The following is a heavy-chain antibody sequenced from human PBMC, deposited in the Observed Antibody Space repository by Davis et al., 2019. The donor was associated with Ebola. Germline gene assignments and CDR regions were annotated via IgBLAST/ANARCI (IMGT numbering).Heavy chain of an antibody. CDR1: GFTFSSYS. CDR2: IYSGGST. Sequence: GESLKISCAASGFTFSSYSMNWVRQAPGKGLEWVSVIYSGGSTYYADSVKGRFTISRDNAKNSLYLQMNSLRAEDTAVYYCARGGGTGRVWYGMDVWGKGTTVTVSS. J-gene: IGHJ6*04. D-gene: IGHD1-1*01. V-gene: IGHV3-53*01. CDR3: ARGGGTGRVWYGMDV.